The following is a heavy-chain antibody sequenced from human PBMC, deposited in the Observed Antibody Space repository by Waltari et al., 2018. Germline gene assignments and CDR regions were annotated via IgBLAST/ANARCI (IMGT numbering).Heavy chain of an antibody. CDR3: ARSRDDSSGYYPSRAFDI. V-gene: IGHV4-34*01. Sequence: QVQLQQWGAGLLKPSETLSLTCAVYGGSFSGYYWSWIRQPPGRGLEWIGEINHSGSTNSNPSLKRRVTISVDTSKNQFSLKLSSVTAADTAVYYCARSRDDSSGYYPSRAFDIWGQGTMVTVSS. J-gene: IGHJ3*02. D-gene: IGHD3-22*01. CDR2: INHSGST. CDR1: GGSFSGYY.